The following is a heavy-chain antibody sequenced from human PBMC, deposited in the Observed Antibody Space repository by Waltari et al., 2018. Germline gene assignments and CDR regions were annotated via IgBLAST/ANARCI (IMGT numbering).Heavy chain of an antibody. Sequence: QVQLVQYGAEVKTPGSSVKVSCKASGGTFSSYTISWVRQAPGQGLEWMGRIIPILGIANYAQKFQGRVTITADKSTSTAYMELSSLRSEDTAVYYCAREGGVVAATPSGHFDYWGQGTLVTVSS. CDR3: AREGGVVAATPSGHFDY. V-gene: IGHV1-69*08. D-gene: IGHD2-15*01. CDR2: IIPILGIA. J-gene: IGHJ4*02. CDR1: GGTFSSYT.